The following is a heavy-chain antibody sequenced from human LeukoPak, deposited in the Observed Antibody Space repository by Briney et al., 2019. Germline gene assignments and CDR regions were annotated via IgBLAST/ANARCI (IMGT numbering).Heavy chain of an antibody. D-gene: IGHD6-13*01. J-gene: IGHJ6*02. CDR2: INDRGST. V-gene: IGHV4-59*01. Sequence: SETLSLTCTVSGDSFRSYYWSWIRQPPGQGLEWLGHINDRGSTNYNPSLQGRVTISIDTSKNQFSLKVNSVTAADTAVYYCVRDSRYGSGWFEDGLDFWGQGTTVTVSS. CDR3: VRDSRYGSGWFEDGLDF. CDR1: GDSFRSYY.